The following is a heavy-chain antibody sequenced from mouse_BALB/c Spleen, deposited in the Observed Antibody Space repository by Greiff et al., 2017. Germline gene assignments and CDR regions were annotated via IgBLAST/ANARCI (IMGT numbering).Heavy chain of an antibody. CDR3: ARGDDYEESWFAY. D-gene: IGHD2-4*01. V-gene: IGHV5-6-5*01. CDR2: ISSGGST. CDR1: GFTFSSYA. J-gene: IGHJ3*01. Sequence: DVMLVESGGGLVKPGGSLKFSCAASGFTFSSYAMSWVRQTPEKRLEWVASISSGGSTYYPDSVKGRFTISRDNARNILYLQMSSLRSEDTAMYYCARGDDYEESWFAYWGQGTLVTVSA.